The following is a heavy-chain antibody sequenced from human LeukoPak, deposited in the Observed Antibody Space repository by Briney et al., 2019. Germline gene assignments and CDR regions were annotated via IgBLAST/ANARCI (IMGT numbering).Heavy chain of an antibody. CDR3: AREDWDFDY. J-gene: IGHJ4*02. CDR1: GFTFSSYW. D-gene: IGHD3-9*01. V-gene: IGHV3-7*03. Sequence: GGSLRLSCAASGFTFSSYWMSWVRQAPGKGLEWVANIKQDGSEKYYVDSVKGRFTISRDNSKNTLYLQMNSLRAGDTAIYYCAREDWDFDYWGQGTLVTVSS. CDR2: IKQDGSEK.